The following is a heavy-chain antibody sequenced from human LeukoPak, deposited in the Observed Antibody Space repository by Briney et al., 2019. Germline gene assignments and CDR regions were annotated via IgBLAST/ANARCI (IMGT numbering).Heavy chain of an antibody. V-gene: IGHV4-38-2*01. Sequence: SETLSLTCDVSGYSITKNYYWGWIRQPPGKGLEWIGSLYHFGSTYYNPSLRSRVTISADTSRNQLSLRLSSVTAADTAVYYCVGTGGGYTSGWYDRGLYAFDFWGHGTKVIVSS. CDR1: GYSITKNYY. J-gene: IGHJ3*01. CDR2: LYHFGST. D-gene: IGHD6-19*01. CDR3: VGTGGGYTSGWYDRGLYAFDF.